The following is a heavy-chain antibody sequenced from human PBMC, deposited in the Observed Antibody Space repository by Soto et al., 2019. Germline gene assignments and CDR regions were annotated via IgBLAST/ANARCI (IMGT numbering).Heavy chain of an antibody. V-gene: IGHV1-18*04. CDR2: ISAYNGNT. CDR3: ARDRYSGSYFDY. D-gene: IGHD1-26*01. J-gene: IGHJ4*02. Sequence: ASVKVSCKVSGYTFIDYFVHWVQQAPGKGLEWMGWISAYNGNTNYAQKLQGRVTMTTDTSTSTAYMELRSLRSDDTAVYYCARDRYSGSYFDYWGQGTLVTVSS. CDR1: GYTFIDYF.